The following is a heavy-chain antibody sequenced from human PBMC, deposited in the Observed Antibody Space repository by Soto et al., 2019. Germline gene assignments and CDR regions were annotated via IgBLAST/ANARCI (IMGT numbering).Heavy chain of an antibody. J-gene: IGHJ4*02. V-gene: IGHV3-21*01. CDR1: GFTFSSYS. Sequence: EVQLVESGGGLVKPGGSLRLSCAASGFTFSSYSMNWVRQAPGKGLEWVSSISSSSSYIYYADSVKGRFTISRDNAKNSLYLRMNSLRAEDTAVYYCASIGSDSSGARDYWGQGALVTVSS. CDR2: ISSSSSYI. CDR3: ASIGSDSSGARDY. D-gene: IGHD6-19*01.